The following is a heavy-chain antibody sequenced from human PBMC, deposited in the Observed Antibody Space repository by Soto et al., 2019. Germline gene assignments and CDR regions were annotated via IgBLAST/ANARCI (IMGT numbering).Heavy chain of an antibody. CDR2: IYYSGST. CDR1: GGSISSSSYY. J-gene: IGHJ4*02. Sequence: SETLYLTCTVSGGSISSSSYYWGWLRQPPGKGLEWIGSIYYSGSTYYNPSLKSRVTISVDTSKNQFSLKLSSVTAADTAVYYCATSAYDSSGYYGGVFGYWGQGTLVTVSS. V-gene: IGHV4-39*01. CDR3: ATSAYDSSGYYGGVFGY. D-gene: IGHD3-22*01.